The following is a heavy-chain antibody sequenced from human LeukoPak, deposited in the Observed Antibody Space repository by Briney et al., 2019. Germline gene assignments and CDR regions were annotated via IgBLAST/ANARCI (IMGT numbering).Heavy chain of an antibody. V-gene: IGHV4-61*02. CDR1: GGSISSGSYY. J-gene: IGHJ4*02. Sequence: PSETLSLTCTVSGGSISSGSYYWSWIRQPAGKGLEWIGRIYTSGSTNYNPSLKSRVTISVDTSKNQFSLKLSSVTAADTAVYYCARRGLRNFSFDYWGQGTLVTVSS. CDR3: ARRGLRNFSFDY. D-gene: IGHD3-9*01. CDR2: IYTSGST.